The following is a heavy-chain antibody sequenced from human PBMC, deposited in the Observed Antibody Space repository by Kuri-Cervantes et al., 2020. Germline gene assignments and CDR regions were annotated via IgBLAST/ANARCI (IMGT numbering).Heavy chain of an antibody. CDR3: ARARIAALGVGAFDI. CDR1: GFTVSSNY. Sequence: GESLKISCAASGFTVSSNYMSWVRQAPGKGLEWVAVIWYDGSNKYYADSVKGRFTISRDNSKNTLYLQMNSLRAEDTAVYYCARARIAALGVGAFDIWGQGTMVTVSS. J-gene: IGHJ3*02. CDR2: IWYDGSNK. V-gene: IGHV3-33*08. D-gene: IGHD6-13*01.